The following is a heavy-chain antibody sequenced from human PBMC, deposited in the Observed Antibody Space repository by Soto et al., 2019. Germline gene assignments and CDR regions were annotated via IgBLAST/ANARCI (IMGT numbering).Heavy chain of an antibody. J-gene: IGHJ5*02. D-gene: IGHD3-9*01. CDR3: AIDVLSYRYFEWFIRELDP. Sequence: QVQLVQSGGEVKKPGASVKVSCKASGYTFTNYGINWMRQAPGHGLEWMGWISAYNGSTKFAQKFQGRVTMTTDTSTSTAYMEVRSLKSDDTDIYYCAIDVLSYRYFEWFIRELDPWGQGTLVTVSS. V-gene: IGHV1-18*04. CDR2: ISAYNGST. CDR1: GYTFTNYG.